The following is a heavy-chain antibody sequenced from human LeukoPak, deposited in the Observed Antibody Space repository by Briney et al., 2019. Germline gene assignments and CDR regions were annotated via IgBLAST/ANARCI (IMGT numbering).Heavy chain of an antibody. J-gene: IGHJ4*02. D-gene: IGHD3-10*01. CDR2: IYYKGNT. V-gene: IGHV4-39*07. CDR1: GGSISSRSYF. Sequence: SETLSLTCTVSGGSISSRSYFWGWIRQPPGKGLEWIGSIYYKGNTYFNPSLKSRVTISEDTSKNQFSLKLNSLTAADTAVYYWARTPPPYSYWWGNFYRGGGGFDYWGQGTLVTVSS. CDR3: ARTPPPYSYWWGNFYRGGGGFDY.